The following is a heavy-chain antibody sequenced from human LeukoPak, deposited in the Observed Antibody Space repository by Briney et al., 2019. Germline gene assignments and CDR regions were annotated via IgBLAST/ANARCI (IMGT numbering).Heavy chain of an antibody. CDR3: ATGGQWEPLDYYGMDV. CDR2: ISAYNGNT. J-gene: IGHJ6*02. D-gene: IGHD1-26*01. V-gene: IGHV1-18*01. CDR1: GYTFTSYG. Sequence: GASVKVSCKASGYTFTSYGIIWVRQAPGQGLEWMGWISAYNGNTNYAQKLQGRVTMTTDTSTSTAYMELRSLRSDDTAVYYCATGGQWEPLDYYGMDVWGQGTTVTVSS.